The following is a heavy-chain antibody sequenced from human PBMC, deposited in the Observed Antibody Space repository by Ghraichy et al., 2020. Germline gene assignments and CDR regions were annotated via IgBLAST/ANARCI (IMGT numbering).Heavy chain of an antibody. CDR2: IYYSGST. CDR3: ARLLPSQIVVVPAAMIELEPTELDV. Sequence: SETLSLTCTVSGGSISSYYWSWIRQPPGKGLEWIGYIYYSGSTNYNPSLKSRVTISVDTSKNQFSLKLSSVTAADTAVYYCARLLPSQIVVVPAAMIELEPTELDVWGQGTTVTVSS. CDR1: GGSISSYY. J-gene: IGHJ6*02. D-gene: IGHD2-2*01. V-gene: IGHV4-59*01.